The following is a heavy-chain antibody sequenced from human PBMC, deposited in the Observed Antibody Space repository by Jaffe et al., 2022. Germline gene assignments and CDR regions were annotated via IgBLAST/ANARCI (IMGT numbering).Heavy chain of an antibody. CDR1: GGSISSSSYY. D-gene: IGHD6-6*01. Sequence: QLQLQESGPGLVKPSETLSLTCTVSGGSISSSSYYWGWIRQPPGKGLEWIGSIYYSGSTYYNPSLKSRVTISVDTSKNQFSLKLSSVTAADTAVYYCRLAARLPPFPFDYWGQGTLVTVSS. V-gene: IGHV4-39*01. CDR3: RLAARLPPFPFDY. J-gene: IGHJ4*02. CDR2: IYYSGST.